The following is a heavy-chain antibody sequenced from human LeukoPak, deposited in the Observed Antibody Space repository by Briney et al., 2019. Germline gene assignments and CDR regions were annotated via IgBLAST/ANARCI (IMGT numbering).Heavy chain of an antibody. D-gene: IGHD1-1*01. CDR1: GFTFSTYG. V-gene: IGHV3-30*02. CDR2: IRYDRSNK. CDR3: AKDKDPWKSTSISDFDY. J-gene: IGHJ4*02. Sequence: PGGSLRLSCAASGFTFSTYGMHWVRQAPGKGLEWVAFIRYDRSNKYYADSVKGRFTISRDNSKNTLYLQMNSLRAEDTALYFCAKDKDPWKSTSISDFDYWGQGTLVTVSS.